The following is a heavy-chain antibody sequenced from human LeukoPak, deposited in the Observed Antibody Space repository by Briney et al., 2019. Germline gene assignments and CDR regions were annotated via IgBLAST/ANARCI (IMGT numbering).Heavy chain of an antibody. D-gene: IGHD5-18*01. Sequence: GGSLRLSCAASGFTFSSYSMNWVCQAPGKGLEWVSSISSSSSYIYYADSVKGRFTISRDNAKNSLYLQMNSLRAEDTAVYYCARAIADTAMAPDYWGQGTLVTVSS. V-gene: IGHV3-21*01. J-gene: IGHJ4*02. CDR1: GFTFSSYS. CDR3: ARAIADTAMAPDY. CDR2: ISSSSSYI.